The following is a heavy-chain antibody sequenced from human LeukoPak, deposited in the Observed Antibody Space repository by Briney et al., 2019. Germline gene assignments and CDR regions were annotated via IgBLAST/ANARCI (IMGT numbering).Heavy chain of an antibody. CDR1: GDSVSINSAA. CDR2: TYQRSKWYN. CDR3: ARSPSPYSGGWYFDY. V-gene: IGHV6-1*01. J-gene: IGHJ4*02. D-gene: IGHD6-19*01. Sequence: SQTLSLTCAISGDSVSINSAAWNWIRQSPSRGLEWLGRTYQRSKWYNDYAVSVKSRITINPDISKNQFSLQLNSVTPEDTAVYYCARSPSPYSGGWYFDYWGQGTLVTVPS.